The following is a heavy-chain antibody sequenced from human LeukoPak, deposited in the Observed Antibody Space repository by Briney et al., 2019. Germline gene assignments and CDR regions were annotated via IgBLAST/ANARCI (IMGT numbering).Heavy chain of an antibody. V-gene: IGHV4-34*01. Sequence: PSETLSLTCAVYGGSFSGYYWGWIRQPPGKGLEWIGEITHSGSTDYNPSLKSRVSVLIDTSTNQYSLRLSSVTAADTAIYYCARVRTLGLYGRNAFDIWGRGTMVTVSS. CDR3: ARVRTLGLYGRNAFDI. CDR2: ITHSGST. D-gene: IGHD1-14*01. CDR1: GGSFSGYY. J-gene: IGHJ3*02.